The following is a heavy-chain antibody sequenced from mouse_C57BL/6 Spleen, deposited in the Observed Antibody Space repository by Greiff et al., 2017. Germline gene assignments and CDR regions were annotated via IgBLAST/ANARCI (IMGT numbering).Heavy chain of an antibody. CDR3: ARDYGSSYAMDY. D-gene: IGHD1-1*01. Sequence: VQLQQSGPELVKPGASVKISCKASGYSFTGYYMNWVKQSPEKSLEWIGEINPSTGGTTYNQKFKAKATLAVDKSSSTAYMQLKGLTSEDSAVYYCARDYGSSYAMDYWGQGTSVTVSS. CDR2: INPSTGGT. CDR1: GYSFTGYY. J-gene: IGHJ4*01. V-gene: IGHV1-42*01.